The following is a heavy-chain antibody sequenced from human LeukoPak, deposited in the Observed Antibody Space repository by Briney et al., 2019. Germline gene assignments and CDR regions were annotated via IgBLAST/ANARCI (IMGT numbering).Heavy chain of an antibody. Sequence: ASVKVSCKASGYTFTGYYMHWVRQAPGQGLEWMGWINPNSGGTNYAQKFQGRVTMTRDTSISTAYMELSRLRSDDTAVYYCARWGYSSGWYPDGDAFDIWGQGTMVTVSS. CDR2: INPNSGGT. CDR1: GYTFTGYY. V-gene: IGHV1-2*02. D-gene: IGHD6-19*01. CDR3: ARWGYSSGWYPDGDAFDI. J-gene: IGHJ3*02.